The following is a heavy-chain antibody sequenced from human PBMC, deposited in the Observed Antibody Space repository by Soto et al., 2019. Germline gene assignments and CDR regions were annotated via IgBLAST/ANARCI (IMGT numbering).Heavy chain of an antibody. CDR3: ARDGYSAAAGILV. D-gene: IGHD6-13*01. V-gene: IGHV3-7*01. CDR2: IKQDGSEK. CDR1: GFTFSSYW. J-gene: IGHJ4*02. Sequence: PGGSLKLSCAASGFTFSSYWMSWVRQAPGKGLEWVANIKQDGSEKYYVDSVKGRFTIPRDNAKNSLYLQMNSLRSEDTAVYYCARDGYSAAAGILVWGQGTLVTGSS.